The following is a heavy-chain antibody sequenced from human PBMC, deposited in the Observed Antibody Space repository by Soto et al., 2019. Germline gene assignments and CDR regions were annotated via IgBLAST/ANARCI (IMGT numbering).Heavy chain of an antibody. D-gene: IGHD2-21*02. CDR1: GFIFSSYS. J-gene: IGHJ4*02. V-gene: IGHV3-21*01. CDR3: AGGTVVTKAIDY. Sequence: EVQLVESGGGLATPGGSLRLSCVASGFIFSSYSMNWVRQAPGKGLEWVSSISSSSSYIYYADSVKGRFTISRDNAKNSLYLQMNSLRAEDTAVYYCAGGTVVTKAIDYWGQGTLVTVSS. CDR2: ISSSSSYI.